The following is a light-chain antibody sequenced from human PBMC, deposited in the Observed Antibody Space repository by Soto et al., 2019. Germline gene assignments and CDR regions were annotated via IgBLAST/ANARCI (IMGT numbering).Light chain of an antibody. J-gene: IGKJ3*01. CDR1: QSICSY. V-gene: IGKV3-11*01. Sequence: EIVLTQSPATLSLSLGERATLSCRASQSICSYLPWYQHKLGQPPRLLIYDASNRATGIPVRFSGSGSGTDFTLTISSLEPEDFAVYYCQQRSTWPPFSFGPGTKVDIK. CDR2: DAS. CDR3: QQRSTWPPFS.